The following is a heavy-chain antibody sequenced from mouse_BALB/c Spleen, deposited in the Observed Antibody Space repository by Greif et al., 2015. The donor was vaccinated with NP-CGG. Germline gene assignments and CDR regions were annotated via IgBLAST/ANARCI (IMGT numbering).Heavy chain of an antibody. D-gene: IGHD4-1*01. V-gene: IGHV1-84*02. Sequence: VQLQQSGPELVKPGASVKISCKASGYTFTDYYINWVKQKPGQGLEWIGWIYPGSGNTKYNEKFKGKATLTVVTSSSTVYMQLSSLTSEDTAVYFCARRTGTEAMDYWGQGTSVTVSS. CDR2: IYPGSGNT. CDR3: ARRTGTEAMDY. J-gene: IGHJ4*01. CDR1: GYTFTDYY.